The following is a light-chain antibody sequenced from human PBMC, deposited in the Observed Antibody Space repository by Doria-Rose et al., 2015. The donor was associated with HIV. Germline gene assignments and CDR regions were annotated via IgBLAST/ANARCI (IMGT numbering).Light chain of an antibody. J-gene: IGKJ4*01. CDR1: QGIRND. V-gene: IGKV1-6*01. Sequence: DRVTITCRASQGIRNDLGWYQQKPGKAPKLLIFGTSSLQSGVSSRFSGSGSGTGFTLTISSLQPEDFATYYCLQDYSYPRTFGGGTKVEIK. CDR3: LQDYSYPRT. CDR2: GTS.